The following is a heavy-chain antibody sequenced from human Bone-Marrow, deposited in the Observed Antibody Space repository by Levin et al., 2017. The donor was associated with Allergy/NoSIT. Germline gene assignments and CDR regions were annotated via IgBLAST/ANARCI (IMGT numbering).Heavy chain of an antibody. V-gene: IGHV1-69*04. J-gene: IGHJ3*01. CDR1: GGSFSSYP. CDR2: IIPMRGIT. CDR3: ARAFYYDSSGNYRSAFDL. D-gene: IGHD3-22*01. Sequence: SVKVSCKASGGSFSSYPINWVRQAPGQGLEWMGRIIPMRGITNYTQNFQERVTITADRSTSTAYMELSSLRSEDTAVYYCARAFYYDSSGNYRSAFDLWGQGTRVTVSS.